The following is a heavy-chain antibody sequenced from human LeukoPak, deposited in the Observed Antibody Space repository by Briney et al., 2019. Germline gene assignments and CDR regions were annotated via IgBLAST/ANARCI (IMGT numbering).Heavy chain of an antibody. CDR2: IYSSGST. V-gene: IGHV4-59*01. CDR3: ASWIAAKNTFDY. J-gene: IGHJ4*02. D-gene: IGHD6-25*01. CDR1: GASISSYY. Sequence: SETLSLTCTVSGASISSYYWSWIRQPPGKGLEWIGYIYSSGSTNYNPSLKSRVTISVDTSKNRFSLKLSSVTAADTAVYYCASWIAAKNTFDYWGQGTLVTVSS.